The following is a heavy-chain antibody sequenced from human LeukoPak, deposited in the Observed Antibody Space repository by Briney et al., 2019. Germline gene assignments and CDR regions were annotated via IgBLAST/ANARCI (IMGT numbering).Heavy chain of an antibody. V-gene: IGHV4-30-2*01. D-gene: IGHD6-13*01. CDR2: IYHSGST. J-gene: IGHJ4*02. CDR1: GGSISSGGYY. Sequence: PSETLSLTCTVSGGSISSGGYYWSWIRQPPGKGLEWIGYIYHSGSTYYNPSLKSRVTISVDRSKNQFSLKLSSVTAADTAVYYCARAIGIAAAEAYWGQGTLVTVSS. CDR3: ARAIGIAAAEAY.